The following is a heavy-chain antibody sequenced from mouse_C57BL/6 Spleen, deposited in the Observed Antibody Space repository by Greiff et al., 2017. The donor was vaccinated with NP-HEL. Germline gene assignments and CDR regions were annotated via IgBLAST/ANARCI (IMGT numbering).Heavy chain of an antibody. CDR2: INPSSGYT. Sequence: QVQLQQSGAELAKPGASVKLSCKASGYTFTSYWMHWVKQRPGQGLEWIGYINPSSGYTKYNQKFKDKATLTADKSSSTAYMQLSSLTYEDSAVYYCAKTFTTVVATDAMDYWGQGTSVTVSS. CDR1: GYTFTSYW. D-gene: IGHD1-1*01. J-gene: IGHJ4*01. V-gene: IGHV1-7*01. CDR3: AKTFTTVVATDAMDY.